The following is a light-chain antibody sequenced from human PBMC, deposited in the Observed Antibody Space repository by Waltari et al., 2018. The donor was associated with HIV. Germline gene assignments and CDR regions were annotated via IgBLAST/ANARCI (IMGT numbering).Light chain of an antibody. V-gene: IGLV1-47*01. CDR3: AAWDDSLSGPGV. CDR1: SSTLGSNY. Sequence: QSVLTQPPSASGTPGQRVTISCSGSSSTLGSNYVYWYQQLPGTAPKLLIDRNNQRPSGVPDRFSGSKSGTSASLAISGLRSEDEADYYCAAWDDSLSGPGVFGGGTKLTVL. J-gene: IGLJ3*02. CDR2: RNN.